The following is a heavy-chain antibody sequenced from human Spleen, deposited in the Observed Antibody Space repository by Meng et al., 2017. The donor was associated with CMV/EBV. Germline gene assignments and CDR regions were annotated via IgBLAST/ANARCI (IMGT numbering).Heavy chain of an antibody. CDR1: GFTVSSNY. D-gene: IGHD3-3*01. Sequence: GGSLRLSCAASGFTVSSNYMSWVRQAPGKGLEWVSVIYSGGSTYYADSVKGRFTISRDNTKNTLYLQMNSLRAEDTAVYYCARDRLSSYYDFGSASYARIHGVDVWGQGTTVTVSS. CDR3: ARDRLSSYYDFGSASYARIHGVDV. J-gene: IGHJ6*02. V-gene: IGHV3-53*01. CDR2: IYSGGST.